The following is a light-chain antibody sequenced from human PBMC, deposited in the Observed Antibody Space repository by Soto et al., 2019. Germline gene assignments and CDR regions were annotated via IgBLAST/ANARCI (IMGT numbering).Light chain of an antibody. CDR2: DAS. Sequence: EIVLTRSPATLSLSPGERATLSCRASQSVSSYLAWYQQKPGQAPRLLIYDASNRATGIPARFSGSWSGTDFTLTISGLEPEDFAVYYCQQRSNFPITFGQGTRLEIK. J-gene: IGKJ5*01. CDR3: QQRSNFPIT. CDR1: QSVSSY. V-gene: IGKV3-11*01.